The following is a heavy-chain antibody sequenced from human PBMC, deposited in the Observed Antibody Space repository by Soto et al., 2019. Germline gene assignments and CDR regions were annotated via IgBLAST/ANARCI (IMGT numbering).Heavy chain of an antibody. CDR1: GGTFSSHG. D-gene: IGHD3-3*01. CDR3: ASEWSAQYFEF. V-gene: IGHV1-69*06. Sequence: QVQLVQSGTVVQRRGSSVKVSCQASGGTFSSHGMAWVRQAPGQGLEWMGGISPTFGTPTYAPKFQGRVTLTADKSTNTADTELSSLRSQATAVSYCASEWSAQYFEFWGQGPLKTVSS. J-gene: IGHJ4*02. CDR2: ISPTFGTP.